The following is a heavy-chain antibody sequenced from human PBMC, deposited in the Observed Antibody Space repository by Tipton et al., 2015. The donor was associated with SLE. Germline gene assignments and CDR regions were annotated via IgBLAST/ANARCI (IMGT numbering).Heavy chain of an antibody. D-gene: IGHD3-10*01. J-gene: IGHJ3*02. Sequence: TLSLTCTVSGGSLSSYYWSWIRQPPGKGLEWIGYFHHSGSTNYNPSLQSRVAISVDMSKNQFSLKLNSVTAADTAVYYCARDPRGGDAFDIWGQGTMVTVSS. CDR1: GGSLSSYY. CDR3: ARDPRGGDAFDI. CDR2: FHHSGST. V-gene: IGHV4-59*12.